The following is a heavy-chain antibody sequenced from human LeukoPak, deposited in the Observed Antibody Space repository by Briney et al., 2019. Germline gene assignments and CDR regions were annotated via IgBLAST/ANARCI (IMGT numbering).Heavy chain of an antibody. CDR3: ARSSLTYYYGSSGYYSNWFDP. V-gene: IGHV1-3*01. J-gene: IGHJ5*02. CDR1: GSTVTSYA. Sequence: ASVTVSCKSSGSTVTSYAGHWVRRGPGQRLGWMGWINAGTGNRKYSQKFQSRVTITRDTFASTAYMELSSLRSEDTAVYYCARSSLTYYYGSSGYYSNWFDPWGQGTLVTVSS. CDR2: INAGTGNR. D-gene: IGHD3-22*01.